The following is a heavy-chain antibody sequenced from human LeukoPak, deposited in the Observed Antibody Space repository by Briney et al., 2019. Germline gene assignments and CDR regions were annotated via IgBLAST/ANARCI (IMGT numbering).Heavy chain of an antibody. D-gene: IGHD1-26*01. J-gene: IGHJ4*02. Sequence: PGGSLRLSCAASGFTFSDHDMDWVRQAPGKGLERVGRIRNKANSYTTEYAASVKGRFTISRDDSQKPLYLQMNSLTTEDTAVYYCARLVGANNWGQGTLVTVSS. CDR1: GFTFSDHD. V-gene: IGHV3-72*01. CDR3: ARLVGANN. CDR2: IRNKANSYTT.